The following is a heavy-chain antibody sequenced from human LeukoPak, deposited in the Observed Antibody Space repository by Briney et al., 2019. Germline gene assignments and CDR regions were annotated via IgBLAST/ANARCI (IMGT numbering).Heavy chain of an antibody. CDR1: GFTFSGHW. Sequence: GGSLRLSCTASGFTFSGHWIHWVRQAPGMGLVWVSRINEDGTDSMYAESVKGRFTISRDNARNTVHHQMNSLRAEDTAVYHCVRDETLWTLDWWGQGTLVSVSS. V-gene: IGHV3-74*03. J-gene: IGHJ4*02. D-gene: IGHD1-1*01. CDR3: VRDETLWTLDW. CDR2: INEDGTDS.